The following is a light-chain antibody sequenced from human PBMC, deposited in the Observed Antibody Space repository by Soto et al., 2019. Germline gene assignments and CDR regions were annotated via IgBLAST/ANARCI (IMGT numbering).Light chain of an antibody. CDR1: QSINSKS. CDR2: NTS. CDR3: QHYGGSFI. V-gene: IGKV3-20*01. Sequence: EIVLTQSPGTLSLSPGEGATVSCSFSQSINSKSLVWYQRKFGQAPRLLIDNTSIRATGIPDRFSGSGSGTDFTLSISRLEPEDFAVYYCQHYGGSFIFGPGTKVDFK. J-gene: IGKJ3*01.